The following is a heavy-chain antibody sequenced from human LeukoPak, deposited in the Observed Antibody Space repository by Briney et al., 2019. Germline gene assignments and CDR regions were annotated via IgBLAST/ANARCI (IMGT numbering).Heavy chain of an antibody. Sequence: GGSLRLSCAASGFTFDDYAMHWVRQAPAKGLEWVAFIRYEGSNKYYADSVKGRLTISRDNSKNTLYLQMNSLRAEDTAVYYCAKDSTRVVVVPAASPLDVWGKGTTVTISS. J-gene: IGHJ6*04. CDR3: AKDSTRVVVVPAASPLDV. CDR2: IRYEGSNK. D-gene: IGHD2-2*01. V-gene: IGHV3-30*02. CDR1: GFTFDDYA.